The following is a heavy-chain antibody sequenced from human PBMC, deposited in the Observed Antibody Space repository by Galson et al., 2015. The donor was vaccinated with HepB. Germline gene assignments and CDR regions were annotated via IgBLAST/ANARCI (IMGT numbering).Heavy chain of an antibody. V-gene: IGHV3-30*03. CDR3: LYVPAATDNWFDP. CDR2: ISHDGSNK. Sequence: LRLSCAASGFTFSNHGMHWVRQAPGKGLEWVAVISHDGSNKYYADSVKGRFTISRDNSKNTLYLQMNSLRTEDTAVYYCLYVPAATDNWFDPWGQGTLVTVSS. D-gene: IGHD2-2*01. CDR1: GFTFSNHG. J-gene: IGHJ5*02.